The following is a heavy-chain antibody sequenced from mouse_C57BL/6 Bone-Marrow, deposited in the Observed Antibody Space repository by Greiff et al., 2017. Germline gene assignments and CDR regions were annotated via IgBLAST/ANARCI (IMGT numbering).Heavy chain of an antibody. V-gene: IGHV5-6*02. CDR1: GFTFSSYG. J-gene: IGHJ3*01. D-gene: IGHD2-13*01. Sequence: EVMLVESGGDLVKPGGSLKISCAASGFTFSSYGMSWVRQTPDKRLEWVATISRGGSYTYYPDSVKGRFTISRDNAKNTLYLQMSSLKSEDAAMYYCARHGYDDSWFAYWGQGTLVTVSA. CDR3: ARHGYDDSWFAY. CDR2: ISRGGSYT.